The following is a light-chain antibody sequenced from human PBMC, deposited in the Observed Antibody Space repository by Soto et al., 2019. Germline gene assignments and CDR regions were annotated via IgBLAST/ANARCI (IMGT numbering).Light chain of an antibody. CDR1: QSVSIN. V-gene: IGKV3-15*01. CDR3: QQRDKWPIT. Sequence: EIVMTQSPATLSVSPGERATLSCRASQSVSINLAWYQQKPGQAPRLLIYGASTRATGIPARFSGSGSGTDFTLTISGLEPEDFSVYYCQQRDKWPITFGQGTRLEIK. J-gene: IGKJ5*01. CDR2: GAS.